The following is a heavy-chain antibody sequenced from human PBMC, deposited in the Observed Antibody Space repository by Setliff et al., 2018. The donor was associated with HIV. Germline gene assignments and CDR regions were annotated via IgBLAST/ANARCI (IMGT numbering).Heavy chain of an antibody. CDR3: ARLRAAGTVHYFDP. Sequence: SETLSLTCTVSGGSIRSIDYFWGWIRQPPGKGLGWLGNIGNIYYGGTTYYNPSLKGRITISVFTSSQQLSLTLASVTPADTAVYYCARLRAAGTVHYFDPWGQGTRVTVSS. J-gene: IGHJ5*02. D-gene: IGHD6-13*01. CDR1: GGSIRSIDYF. CDR2: IYYGGTT. V-gene: IGHV4-39*01.